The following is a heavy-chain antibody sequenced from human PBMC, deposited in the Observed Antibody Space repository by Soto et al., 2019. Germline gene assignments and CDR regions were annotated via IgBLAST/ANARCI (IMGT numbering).Heavy chain of an antibody. D-gene: IGHD5-18*01. CDR3: AKDEYSYGHDAFDI. Sequence: GGSLRLSCAAYGFTFSDYAMSWVRQAPGKGLEWVSAISGSGSSTYYADSVKGRFTISRDNSKNILYVQMSSLRAEDTAVYYCAKDEYSYGHDAFDIWGQGTMVTVSS. CDR2: ISGSGSST. V-gene: IGHV3-23*01. CDR1: GFTFSDYA. J-gene: IGHJ3*02.